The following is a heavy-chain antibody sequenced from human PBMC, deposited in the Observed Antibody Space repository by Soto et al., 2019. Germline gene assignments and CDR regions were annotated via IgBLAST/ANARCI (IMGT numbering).Heavy chain of an antibody. CDR2: INPNSGGT. CDR1: GYTFSDYY. CDR3: AREPATAKPEGVDF. D-gene: IGHD1-1*01. V-gene: IGHV1-2*02. Sequence: QVQLVQSGAEVRKPGASVKVSCKASGYTFSDYYIHWVRQAPGQGLDWMAWINPNSGGTKYAPKFQGRETMTRETPITTAYMELSRLRSGDTAVYYCAREPATAKPEGVDFWGQGTLVTVSS. J-gene: IGHJ4*02.